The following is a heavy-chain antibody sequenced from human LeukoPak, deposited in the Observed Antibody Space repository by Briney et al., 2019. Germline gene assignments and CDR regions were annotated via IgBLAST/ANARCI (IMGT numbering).Heavy chain of an antibody. V-gene: IGHV3-7*01. Sequence: PGGSLRLSCAASGFIFSTYWMTWVRQAPGKGLEWVATIKYDGGEKFYVDSVTGRFTISRDNAKNSLYLQMNSPTAEDTAVYYCVRESFSRGDFNWGQGTLVSVSS. D-gene: IGHD7-27*01. J-gene: IGHJ4*02. CDR2: IKYDGGEK. CDR3: VRESFSRGDFN. CDR1: GFIFSTYW.